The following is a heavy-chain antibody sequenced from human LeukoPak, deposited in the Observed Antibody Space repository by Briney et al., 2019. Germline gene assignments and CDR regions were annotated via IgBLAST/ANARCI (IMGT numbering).Heavy chain of an antibody. CDR3: ASEAVVPAALDY. V-gene: IGHV3-21*01. Sequence: GGSLRLSCAASGFTFSSYSMNWVRQAPGKGLEWVSSISSSSSYIYYADSVKGRFTISRDNAKNSLYLQMNSLRAEDTAVYYCASEAVVPAALDYWGQRTLVTVSS. CDR1: GFTFSSYS. D-gene: IGHD2-2*01. CDR2: ISSSSSYI. J-gene: IGHJ4*02.